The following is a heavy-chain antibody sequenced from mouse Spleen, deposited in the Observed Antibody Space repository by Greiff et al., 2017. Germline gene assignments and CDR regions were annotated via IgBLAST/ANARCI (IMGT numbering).Heavy chain of an antibody. V-gene: IGHV5-9-3*01. CDR2: ISSGGSYT. J-gene: IGHJ2*01. D-gene: IGHD2-4*01. CDR1: GFTFSSYA. CDR3: ARLQRSDYVLFDY. Sequence: EVHLVESGGGLVKPGGSLKLSCAASGFTFSSYAMSWVRQTPEKRLEWVATISSGGSYTYYPDSVKGRFTISRDNAKNTLYLQMSSLRSEDTAMYYCARLQRSDYVLFDYWGQGTTLTVSS.